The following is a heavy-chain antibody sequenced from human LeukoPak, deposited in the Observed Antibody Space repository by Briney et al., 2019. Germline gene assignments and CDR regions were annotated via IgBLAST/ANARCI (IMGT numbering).Heavy chain of an antibody. D-gene: IGHD6-19*01. CDR2: IYHSGST. Sequence: SETLSLTCTVSGYSISSGYYWGWIRQPPGKGLEWIGSIYHSGSTYYNPSLKSRVTISVDTSKNQFSLKLSSATAADTAVYYCARISIAVAGTDYWGQGTLVTVSS. V-gene: IGHV4-38-2*02. CDR1: GYSISSGYY. CDR3: ARISIAVAGTDY. J-gene: IGHJ4*02.